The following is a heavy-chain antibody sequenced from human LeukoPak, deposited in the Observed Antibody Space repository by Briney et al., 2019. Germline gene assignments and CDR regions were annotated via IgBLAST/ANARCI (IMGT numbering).Heavy chain of an antibody. CDR3: AELGITMVGGV. V-gene: IGHV3-7*01. J-gene: IGHJ6*04. CDR1: GFTFSSYA. Sequence: GGSLRLSCAASGFTFSSYAMSWVRQAPGKGLEWVANIKQDGSEKYYVDSVKGRFTISRDNAKNSLYLQMNSLRAEDTAVYYCAELGITMVGGVWGKGTTVTISS. CDR2: IKQDGSEK. D-gene: IGHD3-10*02.